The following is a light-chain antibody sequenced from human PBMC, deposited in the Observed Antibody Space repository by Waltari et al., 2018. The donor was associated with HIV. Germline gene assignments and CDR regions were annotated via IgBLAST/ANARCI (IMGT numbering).Light chain of an antibody. CDR1: NSDVGGYNY. Sequence: QSVLTQPASVSGSPGQSITISCPGSNSDVGGYNYVSWYQQYPDNAPRLIIYEITNRPSGISIRFAGSESCNMASMTISGLQAEDEADYYCSSYTRSSALVFGGGTKLTVL. V-gene: IGLV2-14*03. CDR2: EIT. CDR3: SSYTRSSALV. J-gene: IGLJ2*01.